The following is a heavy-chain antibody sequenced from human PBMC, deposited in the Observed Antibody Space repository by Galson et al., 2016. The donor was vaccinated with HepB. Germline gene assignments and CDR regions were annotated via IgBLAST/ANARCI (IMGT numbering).Heavy chain of an antibody. Sequence: SLRLSCAASGFTFNSYEMNWVRQAPGKGLEWLSYISSSGSNIYYADSVKGRFTISRDNAKNSLYLQTNSLRAEDTAVYYCARPDSSVYAFDIWGQGTMVTVSS. D-gene: IGHD3-22*01. CDR2: ISSSGSNI. CDR1: GFTFNSYE. CDR3: ARPDSSVYAFDI. V-gene: IGHV3-48*03. J-gene: IGHJ3*02.